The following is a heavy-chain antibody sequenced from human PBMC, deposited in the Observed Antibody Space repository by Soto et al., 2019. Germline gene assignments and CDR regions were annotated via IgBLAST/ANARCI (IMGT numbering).Heavy chain of an antibody. CDR3: ARDRTVTTHYYYYYGMDV. D-gene: IGHD4-4*01. V-gene: IGHV3-48*02. CDR2: ISSSSSTI. Sequence: GGSLRLSCAASGFTFSSYSMNWVRQAPGKGLEWVSYISSSSSTIYYADSVKGRFTISRDNAKNSLYLQMNSLRDEDTAVYYCARDRTVTTHYYYYYGMDVWGQGTTVTVS. CDR1: GFTFSSYS. J-gene: IGHJ6*02.